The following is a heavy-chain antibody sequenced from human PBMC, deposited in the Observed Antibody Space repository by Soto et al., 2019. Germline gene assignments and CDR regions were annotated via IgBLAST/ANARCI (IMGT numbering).Heavy chain of an antibody. D-gene: IGHD1-7*01. CDR1: GLTFSNYA. V-gene: IGHV3-23*01. CDR3: AKNQERELPRVIDF. J-gene: IGHJ4*02. Sequence: GGSLRLSCATSGLTFSNYAMSWVRQAPGGGLEWVSSMSGSSSTAYYADSVRGRFTISRDRSKNTLYLQMSSLGAEDTALYYCAKNQERELPRVIDFWGQGTLVTVSS. CDR2: MSGSSSTA.